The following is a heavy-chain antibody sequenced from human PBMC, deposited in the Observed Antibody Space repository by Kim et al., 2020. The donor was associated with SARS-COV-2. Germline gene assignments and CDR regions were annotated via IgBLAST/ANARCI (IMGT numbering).Heavy chain of an antibody. CDR3: ARGCITIFGVVTEFDY. J-gene: IGHJ4*02. V-gene: IGHV4-31*02. D-gene: IGHD3-3*01. Sequence: SLKSRVTISVDTPKNQFSLKLSSVTAADTAVYYCARGCITIFGVVTEFDYWGQGTLVTVSS.